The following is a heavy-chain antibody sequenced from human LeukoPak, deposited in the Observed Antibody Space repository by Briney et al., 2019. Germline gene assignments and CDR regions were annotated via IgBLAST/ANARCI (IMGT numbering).Heavy chain of an antibody. CDR3: ARGPYHYDISGYKQGAGMDV. D-gene: IGHD3-22*01. J-gene: IGHJ6*02. CDR2: INRDGSVT. Sequence: PGGSLRLSCAASGFPLGDYWMHWVRQAPGKGLVCVSRINRDGSVTTYADSVKGRFTISRDNAKNTLYLQMDSLRVDDTAVYYCARGPYHYDISGYKQGAGMDVWGQGTTVTVSS. V-gene: IGHV3-74*01. CDR1: GFPLGDYW.